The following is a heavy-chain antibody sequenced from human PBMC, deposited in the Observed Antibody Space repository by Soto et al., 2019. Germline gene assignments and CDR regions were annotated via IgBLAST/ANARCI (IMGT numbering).Heavy chain of an antibody. V-gene: IGHV3-23*01. CDR2: INTNGNR. CDR1: GFPFTSYG. D-gene: IGHD7-27*01. CDR3: ARKLGVGHYPFRH. Sequence: EVQLLESGGGLVQPGGSLRLSCAASGFPFTSYGVSWVRQAPGKGLEWDSTINTNGNRHYADSVKGRFTISRDSSESMLYLDMNNLRAEDTALYYCARKLGVGHYPFRHWGQGTLVTVSS. J-gene: IGHJ4*02.